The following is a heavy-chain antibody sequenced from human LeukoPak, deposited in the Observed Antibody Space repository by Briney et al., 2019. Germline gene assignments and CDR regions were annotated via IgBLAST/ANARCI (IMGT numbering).Heavy chain of an antibody. CDR3: ARGLYYYDRSTYDGFDY. Sequence: SVKVSCKASGYLFSTYWLHWVRQAPGQGLEWMGFVNPNDGARIYAQKFQGRITMTRDTSKKTVFMELSSMRSEDTAVYSCARGLYYYDRSTYDGFDYWGQGTLVTVSS. CDR2: VNPNDGAR. CDR1: GYLFSTYW. D-gene: IGHD3-22*01. V-gene: IGHV1-46*01. J-gene: IGHJ4*02.